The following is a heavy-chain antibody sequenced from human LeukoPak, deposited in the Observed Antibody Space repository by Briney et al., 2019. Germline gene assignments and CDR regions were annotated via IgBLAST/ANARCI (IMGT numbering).Heavy chain of an antibody. CDR3: ARDQGYYDSSGFERAVVGMDV. CDR1: GFTFSSYG. D-gene: IGHD3-22*01. Sequence: GRSLRLSCAASGFTFSSYGMHWVRQAPGKGLEWVAVIWYDGTNKYYADSGKGRFTISRDNSKDTLYLQVNSLRAEDTAVYYCARDQGYYDSSGFERAVVGMDVWGQGTTVTVSS. CDR2: IWYDGTNK. J-gene: IGHJ6*02. V-gene: IGHV3-33*01.